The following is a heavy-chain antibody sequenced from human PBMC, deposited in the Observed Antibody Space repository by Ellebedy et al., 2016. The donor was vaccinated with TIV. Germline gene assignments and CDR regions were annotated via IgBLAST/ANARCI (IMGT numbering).Heavy chain of an antibody. Sequence: AASVKVSCKASGYTFSDYYMHWVRQAPGQGLEWMGWINPHSGGTNYAQKFQGRVTMARDTSINTAYMELRRLRSDDTAVYYCVRDHGRAPRDYWGQGTLVTVSS. CDR2: INPHSGGT. CDR1: GYTFSDYY. V-gene: IGHV1-2*02. CDR3: VRDHGRAPRDY. J-gene: IGHJ4*02. D-gene: IGHD3/OR15-3a*01.